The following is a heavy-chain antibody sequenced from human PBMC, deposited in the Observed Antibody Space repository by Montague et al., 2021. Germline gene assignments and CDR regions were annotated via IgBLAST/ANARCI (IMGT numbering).Heavy chain of an antibody. D-gene: IGHD2-21*01. J-gene: IGHJ4*02. CDR1: GFTFSNYW. CDR3: AMDQGQGYCGGDCYVGLDY. CDR2: IKQDGSEK. V-gene: IGHV3-7*04. Sequence: SLRLSCAASGFTFSNYWMSWVRQAPGKGLEWVANIKQDGSEKHYVDSVKGRFTISRDNAKNSLYLQMNSLRAEDTAVYFCAMDQGQGYCGGDCYVGLDYWGQGTLVTVSS.